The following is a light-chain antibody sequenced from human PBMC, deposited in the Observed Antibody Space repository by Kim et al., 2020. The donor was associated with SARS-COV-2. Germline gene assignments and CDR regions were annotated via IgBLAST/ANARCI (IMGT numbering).Light chain of an antibody. J-gene: IGKJ5*01. Sequence: LSPGERATLSCRASQSLSGSYLAWFQQKPGQAPRLLIYGASSRATDIPDRFSGSGSGTDFTLTISRLEPEDFAVYYCQQYGSSPDTFGQGTRLEIK. CDR3: QQYGSSPDT. CDR1: QSLSGSY. CDR2: GAS. V-gene: IGKV3-20*01.